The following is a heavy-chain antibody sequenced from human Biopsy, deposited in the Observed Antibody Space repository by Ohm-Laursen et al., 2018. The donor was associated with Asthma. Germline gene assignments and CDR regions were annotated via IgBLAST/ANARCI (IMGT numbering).Heavy chain of an antibody. Sequence: SVKVSCKASGYTFINFAIHWVRQAPGQRLEWVGWVNTGNGDTKYSQKFQGRVTITRDTSASTAYMELRSLRSEDTATYYCARTYYDFLTGQVKDVFGVWGQGTMVTVSS. J-gene: IGHJ3*01. D-gene: IGHD3-9*01. CDR3: ARTYYDFLTGQVKDVFGV. CDR2: VNTGNGDT. V-gene: IGHV1-3*04. CDR1: GYTFINFA.